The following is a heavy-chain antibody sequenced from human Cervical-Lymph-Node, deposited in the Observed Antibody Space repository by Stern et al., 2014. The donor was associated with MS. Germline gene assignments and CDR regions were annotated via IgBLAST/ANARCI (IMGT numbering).Heavy chain of an antibody. J-gene: IGHJ6*02. Sequence: MHLVESGGGVVQPGTSLRLSCTGSRFTFRSYGIHWVRQAPGKGLEWVSVTSYDGGNRQYADSVKGRFTISRDNSKNTVYLHLNSLRPEDTGVYHCAKDRRGGYNYLYGMDVWGQGTTVTVS. V-gene: IGHV3-30*18. CDR1: RFTFRSYG. CDR2: TSYDGGNR. CDR3: AKDRRGGYNYLYGMDV. D-gene: IGHD5-18*01.